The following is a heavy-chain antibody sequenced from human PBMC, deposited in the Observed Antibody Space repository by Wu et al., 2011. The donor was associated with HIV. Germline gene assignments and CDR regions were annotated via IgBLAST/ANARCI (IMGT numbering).Heavy chain of an antibody. J-gene: IGHJ4*02. CDR1: GGTFSSYA. D-gene: IGHD1-26*01. CDR2: IIPLVGTA. V-gene: IGHV1-69*06. CDR3: ARVFNSGSPSLNYVAYFDY. Sequence: QVQLVQSGAEVKKPGSSVKVSCKASGGTFSSYAISWVRQAPGQGFEWMGWIIPLVGTAKYAQNFQGRVTITADKSTTTVYMELSSLRSEDTAVYYCARVFNSGSPSLNYVAYFDYWGQGTLVTVSS.